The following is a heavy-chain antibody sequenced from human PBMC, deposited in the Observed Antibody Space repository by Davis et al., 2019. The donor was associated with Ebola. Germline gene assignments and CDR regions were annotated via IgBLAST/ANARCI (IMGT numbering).Heavy chain of an antibody. D-gene: IGHD1-26*01. V-gene: IGHV1-8*01. CDR2: MNPNSGNT. CDR3: SREGGSYYGNWFDP. Sequence: ASVKVSCKASGYTFTSYDINWVRQATGQGLEWMGWMNPNSGNTGYAQKFQGRVTMTRNTSISTAYMELSSLRSEDTAVYYCSREGGSYYGNWFDPWGQGTLVTVSS. CDR1: GYTFTSYD. J-gene: IGHJ5*02.